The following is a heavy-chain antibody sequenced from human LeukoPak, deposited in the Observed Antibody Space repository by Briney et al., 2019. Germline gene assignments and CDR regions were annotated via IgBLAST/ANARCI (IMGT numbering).Heavy chain of an antibody. J-gene: IGHJ4*02. CDR3: ARLSYCGGDCPMEGEFDY. Sequence: PGGSLRLSCAASGFAFGNYWMSWVRQPPGKGLEWVANIKEDGTEKDYVDSVKGRFTISRDNAKNSLYLKMDSLRVDDTAVYYCARLSYCGGDCPMEGEFDYWGQGTLVTVSS. D-gene: IGHD2-21*01. V-gene: IGHV3-7*01. CDR1: GFAFGNYW. CDR2: IKEDGTEK.